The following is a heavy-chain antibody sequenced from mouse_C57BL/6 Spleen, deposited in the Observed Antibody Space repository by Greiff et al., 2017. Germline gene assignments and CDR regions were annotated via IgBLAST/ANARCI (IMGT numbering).Heavy chain of an antibody. D-gene: IGHD2-5*01. CDR2: ISDGGSYT. V-gene: IGHV5-4*03. CDR3: ARGYYSNYGAMDY. CDR1: GFTFSSYA. Sequence: DVMLVESGGGLVKPGGSLKLSCAASGFTFSSYAMSWVRQTPENRLEWVATISDGGSYTYYPDNVKGRFTISRDNAKNNLYLQMSHLKSEDTAMYYCARGYYSNYGAMDYWGQGTSVTVSS. J-gene: IGHJ4*01.